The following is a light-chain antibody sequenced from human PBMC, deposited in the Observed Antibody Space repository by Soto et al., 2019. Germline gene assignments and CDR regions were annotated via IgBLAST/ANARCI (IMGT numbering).Light chain of an antibody. CDR3: SSYAGSSTWV. J-gene: IGLJ2*01. CDR2: EVS. Sequence: QSAPTQPPSASGSPGQSATISCTGTSSDVGAYNYVSWYQQYPGKAPKLIIYEVSKRPSGVPNRFSGSKSGNTASLTASGLQPEDEADYYCSSYAGSSTWVFGGGTKLTVL. CDR1: SSDVGAYNY. V-gene: IGLV2-8*01.